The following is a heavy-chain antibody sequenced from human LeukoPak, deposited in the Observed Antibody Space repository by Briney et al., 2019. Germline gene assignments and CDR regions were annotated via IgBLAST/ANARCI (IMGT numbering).Heavy chain of an antibody. CDR2: IKQEASER. Sequence: SGGSLRLSCTASGFTFSNYWMSWVRQAPGKGLEWVANIKQEASERYYVDSMRGRFTISRDNTENSLYLQLKSLRVEDTAVYYCAKVAPGYSSGWYNDYWGQGTLVTVSS. CDR1: GFTFSNYW. V-gene: IGHV3-7*01. J-gene: IGHJ4*02. CDR3: AKVAPGYSSGWYNDY. D-gene: IGHD6-19*01.